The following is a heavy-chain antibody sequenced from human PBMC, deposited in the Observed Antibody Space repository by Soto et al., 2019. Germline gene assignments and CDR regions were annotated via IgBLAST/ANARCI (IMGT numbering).Heavy chain of an antibody. D-gene: IGHD2-21*02. J-gene: IGHJ5*02. CDR1: GYTFTSYY. Sequence: QVQLVQSGAEVKKPGASVKVSCKASGYTFTSYYMHWVRQAPGQGLEWMGIINPSGGSTSYAQKFQGRVTMTRDTSTSTVYLELSSLRSEDTAVYYCARDWRRYGGNSNSNWFDPWGQGTLVTVSS. V-gene: IGHV1-46*01. CDR2: INPSGGST. CDR3: ARDWRRYGGNSNSNWFDP.